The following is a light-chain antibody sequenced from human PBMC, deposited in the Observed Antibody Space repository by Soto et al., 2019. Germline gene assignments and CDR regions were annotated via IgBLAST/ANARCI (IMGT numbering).Light chain of an antibody. CDR3: QQANSPYS. CDR1: HDVSSW. CDR2: GAS. J-gene: IGKJ2*03. V-gene: IGKV1-12*01. Sequence: DIQMTQSPSSFSASVGDRVTITCRASHDVSSWLAWYQQKPGKAPRLLIYGASTLQSGVPSRFSGSGSGTDFTLTISSLQPEDFATDYCQQANSPYSFGQGTKLEIK.